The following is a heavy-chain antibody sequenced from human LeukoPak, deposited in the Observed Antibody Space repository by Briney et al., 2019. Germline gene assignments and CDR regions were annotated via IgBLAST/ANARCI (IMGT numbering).Heavy chain of an antibody. CDR3: ARDRLGDYDHSGYYDK. CDR1: GSTFSNNY. V-gene: IGHV3-11*01. Sequence: GGTLSLPCAASGSTFSNNYMSWFRRPPGKGLEGLTSICDSGRTVYYADSVKGRFTISRDNAKNSVYLQMNNLRAEDTAVYYCARDRLGDYDHSGYYDKWGQGTLVTVSS. D-gene: IGHD3-22*01. J-gene: IGHJ4*02. CDR2: ICDSGRTV.